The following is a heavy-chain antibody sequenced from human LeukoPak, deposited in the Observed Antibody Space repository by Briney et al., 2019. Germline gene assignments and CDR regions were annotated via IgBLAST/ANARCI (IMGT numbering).Heavy chain of an antibody. CDR2: VYPAGSDT. CDR3: ARPGEPDLAGYILH. J-gene: IGHJ1*01. V-gene: IGHV5-51*01. D-gene: IGHD2-21*01. Sequence: HGESLNISCKASGYSFSSYWIAWVRQIPGQGLELIGVVYPAGSDTRYSRSFQGQVTMSVDKSIRTAYLQWNNLKASDTAMYYYARPGEPDLAGYILHWGQGTLVTVSS. CDR1: GYSFSSYW.